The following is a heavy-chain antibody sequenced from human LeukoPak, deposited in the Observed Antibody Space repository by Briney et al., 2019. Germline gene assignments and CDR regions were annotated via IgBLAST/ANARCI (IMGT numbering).Heavy chain of an antibody. CDR2: IYYSGTT. D-gene: IGHD4-11*01. Sequence: SQTLSLTCTVSGGSISSGGYYWSWIRQPPGKRLEWIGYIYYSGTTNYHPSLKSRVAISVDTSKNQFYLKLSSVTAADTAVYYCARVYSNYDFDYWGQGTLATVSS. CDR1: GGSISSGGYY. J-gene: IGHJ4*02. CDR3: ARVYSNYDFDY. V-gene: IGHV4-61*08.